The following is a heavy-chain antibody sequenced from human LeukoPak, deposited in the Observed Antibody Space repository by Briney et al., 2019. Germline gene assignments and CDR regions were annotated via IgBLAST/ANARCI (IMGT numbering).Heavy chain of an antibody. D-gene: IGHD1-14*01. CDR3: AKLTGPDHGWDYFDP. CDR1: GGSISSSSYY. V-gene: IGHV4-39*07. Sequence: SETLSLTCTVSGGSISSSSYYWGWIRQPPGKGLEWIGSIYYSGSTYYNPSLKSRVTISVDTSKNQLSLRLTSVTAADTALYYCAKLTGPDHGWDYFDPWDQGTLVTVSS. J-gene: IGHJ5*02. CDR2: IYYSGST.